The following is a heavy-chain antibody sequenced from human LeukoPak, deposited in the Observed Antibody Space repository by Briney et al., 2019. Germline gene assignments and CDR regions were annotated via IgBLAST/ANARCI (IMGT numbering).Heavy chain of an antibody. CDR2: INHSGST. CDR3: ARALLDVAEDY. D-gene: IGHD6-19*01. V-gene: IGHV4-34*01. CDR1: GGSFSVYY. Sequence: PSETLCLTCAVYGGSFSVYYWSWIRQPPGKGLEWIGEINHSGSTNYNPSLKSRVTISVDTSKNQFSLKLSSVTAADTAVYYCARALLDVAEDYWGQGTLVTVSS. J-gene: IGHJ4*02.